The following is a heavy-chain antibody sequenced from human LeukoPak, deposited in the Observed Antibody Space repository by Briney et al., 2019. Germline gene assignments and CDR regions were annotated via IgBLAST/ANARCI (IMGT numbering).Heavy chain of an antibody. CDR1: GFNFEEYA. CDR3: AKAGCSSTTCYDNS. J-gene: IGHJ4*02. D-gene: IGHD2-2*01. CDR2: ISWNSATI. V-gene: IGHV3-9*01. Sequence: GGSLRLSCAASGFNFEEYAMHWVRQTPGKGLEWVSDISWNSATIAYADFVKGRFTISRDNAKNSLYLQMNSLRVEDTALYYCAKAGCSSTTCYDNSWGQGTLVTVSS.